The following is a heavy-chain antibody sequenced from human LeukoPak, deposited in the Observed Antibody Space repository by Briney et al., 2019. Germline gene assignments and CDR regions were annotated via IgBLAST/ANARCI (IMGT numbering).Heavy chain of an antibody. CDR2: IYYSGST. Sequence: SETLSLTCTVSGGSISSYYWSWIRQPPGKGLEWIGYIYYSGSTNYRPSLKSRVTISVDTSKNQFSLKLSSVTAADTAVYYCARVAAAGTPGLYYYYYMDVWGKGTTVTISS. V-gene: IGHV4-59*01. J-gene: IGHJ6*03. D-gene: IGHD6-13*01. CDR3: ARVAAAGTPGLYYYYYMDV. CDR1: GGSISSYY.